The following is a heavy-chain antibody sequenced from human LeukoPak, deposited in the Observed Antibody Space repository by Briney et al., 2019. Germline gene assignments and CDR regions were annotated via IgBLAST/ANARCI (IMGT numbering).Heavy chain of an antibody. CDR2: IYYSGST. Sequence: SETLSLTCTVSGRXISSYYCSWIRQPPGKGLEWIGNIYYSGSTNYNPSLKSRITISVDTSKNQFSLKLSSVTAADTDVYYCVRHKKGHSYDYWGQGTLVTVSS. CDR1: GRXISSYY. CDR3: VRHKKGHSYDY. V-gene: IGHV4-59*08. J-gene: IGHJ4*02. D-gene: IGHD5-18*01.